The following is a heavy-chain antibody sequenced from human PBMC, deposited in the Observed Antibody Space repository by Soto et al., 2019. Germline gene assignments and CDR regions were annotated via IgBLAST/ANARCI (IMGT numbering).Heavy chain of an antibody. CDR2: ISYDGSNK. D-gene: IGHD1-26*01. CDR1: GFTFTTYT. J-gene: IGHJ4*02. CDR3: ARSESTTLVRCY. Sequence: GGSLRLSCAASGFTFTTYTMHWVRQAPGKGLEWVAVISYDGSNKYYADSVKGRFTISRDNSKNTLYLQMNSLRAEDTAIYYCARSESTTLVRCYWGQGTLVTVPS. V-gene: IGHV3-30-3*01.